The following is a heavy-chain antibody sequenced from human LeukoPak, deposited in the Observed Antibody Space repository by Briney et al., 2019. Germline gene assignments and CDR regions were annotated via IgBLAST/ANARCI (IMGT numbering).Heavy chain of an antibody. CDR3: ARDLGSGWNFDY. V-gene: IGHV3-53*01. J-gene: IGHJ4*02. CDR2: IYSGGST. CDR1: GGSFSGYY. Sequence: PSETLSLTCAVYGGSFSGYYWSWIRQAPGKGLEWVSIIYSGGSTYYADSVKGRFTISRDNSKNTLYLQMNSLRAEDTAVYYCARDLGSGWNFDYWGQGTLVTVSS. D-gene: IGHD6-19*01.